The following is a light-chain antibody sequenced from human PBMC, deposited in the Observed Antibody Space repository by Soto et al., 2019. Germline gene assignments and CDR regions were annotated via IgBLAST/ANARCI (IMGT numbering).Light chain of an antibody. CDR2: GAS. CDR3: QQSGTSGPLT. CDR1: QSVSSSY. V-gene: IGKV3-20*01. J-gene: IGKJ4*01. Sequence: IVFTQSPATLSLSPGERATPSCRARQSVSSSYLAWYQQKPGQAPRLLIYGASSRVTGIPDRFGGSGSGTDFTLTISRLEPEDFAVYYCQQSGTSGPLTSGGGTKVDIK.